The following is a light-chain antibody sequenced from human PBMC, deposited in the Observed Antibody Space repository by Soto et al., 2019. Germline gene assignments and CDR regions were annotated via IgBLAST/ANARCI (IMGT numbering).Light chain of an antibody. V-gene: IGKV3-20*01. CDR1: QSVNSRY. Sequence: EIVLTHSPGNLSLSPGERATLSCRARQSVNSRYLAWYQQKPGQAPRLRIYGASRRATGIPERFSGSGSGTDFTLTISRLEPEDFAGYYCHQYANSPPTFGQGTKVDIK. CDR2: GAS. J-gene: IGKJ1*01. CDR3: HQYANSPPT.